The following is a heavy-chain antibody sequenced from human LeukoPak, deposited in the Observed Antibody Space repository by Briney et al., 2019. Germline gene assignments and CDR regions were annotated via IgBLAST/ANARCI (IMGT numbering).Heavy chain of an antibody. CDR3: ARDGYSSSWYL. Sequence: SETLSLTCTVSGGSISSYYWSWIRQPPGKGLEWIGYIYYSGSTNYNPSLESRVTISVDTSKNQFSLKLSSVTAADTAVYYCARDGYSSSWYLWGQGTLVTVSS. CDR1: GGSISSYY. D-gene: IGHD6-13*01. J-gene: IGHJ4*02. V-gene: IGHV4-59*01. CDR2: IYYSGST.